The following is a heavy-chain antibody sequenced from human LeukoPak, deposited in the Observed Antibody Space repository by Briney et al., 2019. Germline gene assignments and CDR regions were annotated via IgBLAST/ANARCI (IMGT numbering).Heavy chain of an antibody. J-gene: IGHJ4*02. D-gene: IGHD4-17*01. CDR1: GVTFSDYA. CDR2: ISGRGDST. CDR3: AKEPTLRPEDYFDY. Sequence: GGSLRLSCAASGVTFSDYAMSWVRQAPGKGLEWVSDISGRGDSTYYADSVKGRFSISRDKSKNTVYLQMNSLRAGDTAVYYCAKEPTLRPEDYFDYWGQGTLVTVSS. V-gene: IGHV3-23*01.